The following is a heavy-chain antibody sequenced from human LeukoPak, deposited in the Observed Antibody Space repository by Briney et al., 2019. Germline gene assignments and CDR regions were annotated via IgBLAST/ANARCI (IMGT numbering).Heavy chain of an antibody. Sequence: SETLSLTCTVSGVSIAPGNDYWSWIRQPPGKDLEWIGYVYYSGITYYNPSLKSRVTISVDTSKNQFSLKLSSVTAADTAVYYCERDRGWYYDSSGPDAFDIWGQGTMVTVSS. V-gene: IGHV4-30-4*02. CDR1: GVSIAPGNDY. CDR2: VYYSGIT. D-gene: IGHD3-22*01. J-gene: IGHJ3*02. CDR3: ERDRGWYYDSSGPDAFDI.